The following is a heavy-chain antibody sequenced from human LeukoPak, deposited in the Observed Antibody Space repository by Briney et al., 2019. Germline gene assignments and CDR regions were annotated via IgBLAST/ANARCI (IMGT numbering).Heavy chain of an antibody. CDR1: GGSISSYY. CDR2: IYTSGST. CDR3: ARDSSGLVDSSSWYAYYYYYYMDV. V-gene: IGHV4-4*07. D-gene: IGHD6-13*01. Sequence: SETLSLTCTVSGGSISSYYWSWIRQPAGKGLEWIGRIYTSGSTNYNPSLKSRVTMSVDTSKDQFSLKLSSVTAADTAVYYCARDSSGLVDSSSWYAYYYYYYMDVWGKGTTVTVSS. J-gene: IGHJ6*03.